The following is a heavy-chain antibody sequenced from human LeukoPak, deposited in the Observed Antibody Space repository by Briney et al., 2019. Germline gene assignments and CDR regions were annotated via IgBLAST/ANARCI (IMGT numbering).Heavy chain of an antibody. D-gene: IGHD7-27*01. CDR2: VSFDGSDK. V-gene: IGHV3-30*03. Sequence: GRSLRLSCAASGFTFNTYGMHWVRQAPGKGLEWVAVVSFDGSDKYYADSVKGRFTISRDNSKNTLYVQMNSLRVEDTAVYYCARDWGNWGYGYNFGQWGQGTLVTVSS. J-gene: IGHJ4*02. CDR3: ARDWGNWGYGYNFGQ. CDR1: GFTFNTYG.